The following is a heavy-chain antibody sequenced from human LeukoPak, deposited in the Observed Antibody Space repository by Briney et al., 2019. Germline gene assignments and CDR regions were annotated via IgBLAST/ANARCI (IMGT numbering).Heavy chain of an antibody. CDR2: IYTSGST. D-gene: IGHD1-26*01. CDR1: GGSIGSYY. V-gene: IGHV4-4*09. Sequence: SETLSLTCTVSGGSIGSYYWSWIRQPPGKGLEWIGYIYTSGSTNYNPSLKSRVTISVDTSKNQFSLKLSSVTVADTAVYYCAREDGSYSRYFDYWGQGTLVTVSS. J-gene: IGHJ4*02. CDR3: AREDGSYSRYFDY.